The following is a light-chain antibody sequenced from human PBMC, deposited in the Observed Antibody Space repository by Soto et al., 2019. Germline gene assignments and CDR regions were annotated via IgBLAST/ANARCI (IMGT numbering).Light chain of an antibody. CDR1: SSNIGNNY. CDR2: EVT. J-gene: IGLJ2*01. CDR3: SSFATSGTTVI. V-gene: IGLV1-51*01. Sequence: QSVLTQSPSVSAAPGQQVTISCSGSSSNIGNNYVSWYQQLPGTAPKLLIYEVTNRPSGISDRFSGSKSGNTASLTISGLQAEDESDYYCSSFATSGTTVIFGGGTKLTVL.